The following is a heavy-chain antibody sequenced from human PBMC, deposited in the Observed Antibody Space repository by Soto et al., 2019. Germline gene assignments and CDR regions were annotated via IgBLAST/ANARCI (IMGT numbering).Heavy chain of an antibody. CDR1: GYSFSSYA. CDR3: KTLYCSSTSCYVAFDV. Sequence: GASVKVSCKASGYSFSSYAMHWVRQAPGQRLEWMGWINAGNGNTKYSQNFQGRVTITRDTSASTAYMELSSLRSEDTAVYYCKTLYCSSTSCYVAFDVWGQGTMVTVSS. D-gene: IGHD2-2*01. CDR2: INAGNGNT. V-gene: IGHV1-3*01. J-gene: IGHJ3*01.